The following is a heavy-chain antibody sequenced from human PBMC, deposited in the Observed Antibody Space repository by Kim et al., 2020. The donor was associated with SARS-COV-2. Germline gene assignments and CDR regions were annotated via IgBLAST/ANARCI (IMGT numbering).Heavy chain of an antibody. V-gene: IGHV3-64*01. CDR2: ISSNGGST. Sequence: GGSLRLSCAASGFTFSSYAMHWVRQAPGKGLEYVSAISSNGGSTYYANSVKGRFTISRDNSKNTLYLQMGSLRAEDMAVYYCAREGYSSSWYGDYYYYYGMDVWGQGTTVTVSS. CDR1: GFTFSSYA. CDR3: AREGYSSSWYGDYYYYYGMDV. J-gene: IGHJ6*02. D-gene: IGHD6-13*01.